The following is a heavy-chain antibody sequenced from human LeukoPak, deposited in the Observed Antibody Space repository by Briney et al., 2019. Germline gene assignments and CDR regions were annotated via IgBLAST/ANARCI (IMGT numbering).Heavy chain of an antibody. CDR2: IYTSGST. CDR1: GGSISSYY. Sequence: SETLSLTCTVSGGSISSYYWSWIRQPAGKGLEWIGRIYTSGSTNYNPSLKSRVTMSVDTSKNQFSLKLSSVTAADTAVYYCARGRYDFWSGYPPYYYYYGMDVWGQGTTVTVSS. CDR3: ARGRYDFWSGYPPYYYYYGMDV. J-gene: IGHJ6*02. D-gene: IGHD3-3*01. V-gene: IGHV4-4*07.